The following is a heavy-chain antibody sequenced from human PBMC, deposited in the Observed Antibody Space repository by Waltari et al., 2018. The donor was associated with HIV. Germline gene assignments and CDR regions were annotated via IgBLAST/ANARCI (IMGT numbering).Heavy chain of an antibody. CDR1: GFTFSSYA. D-gene: IGHD6-6*01. CDR2: ISSSSTTI. V-gene: IGHV3-48*04. J-gene: IGHJ4*02. Sequence: EVQLVESGGGLVQPGGSLRLSCAASGFTFSSYAMNWVLQAPGKGLEWVSYISSSSTTINYADSVKGRFTISRDNAKNLLYLQMSSLRAEDTAVYFCARERFGSSYFGYWGQGTLVTVSS. CDR3: ARERFGSSYFGY.